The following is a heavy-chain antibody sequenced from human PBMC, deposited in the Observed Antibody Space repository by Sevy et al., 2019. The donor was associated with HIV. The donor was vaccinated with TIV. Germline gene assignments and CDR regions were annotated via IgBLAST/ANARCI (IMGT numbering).Heavy chain of an antibody. Sequence: PGGSLRLSCAASGFTFSSYAMSWVRQAPGKGLEWVSAITGSGGSTYYADSVKGRFTISRDNSKNTLYLQMNSLRAEDTAVYYCAKGVIMAREIDYLGQGALVTVSS. V-gene: IGHV3-23*01. CDR2: ITGSGGST. CDR1: GFTFSSYA. J-gene: IGHJ4*02. CDR3: AKGVIMAREIDY. D-gene: IGHD3-10*01.